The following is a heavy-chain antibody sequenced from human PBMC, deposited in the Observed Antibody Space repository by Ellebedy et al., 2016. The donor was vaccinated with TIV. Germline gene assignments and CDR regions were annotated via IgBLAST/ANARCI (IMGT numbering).Heavy chain of an antibody. CDR3: ARGKGIRPYYYGMDV. V-gene: IGHV4-34*01. J-gene: IGHJ6*02. CDR2: INHSGST. Sequence: SETLSLTCAVYGESFSGYYWSWIRQPPGKGLEWIGEINHSGSTNYNPSLKSRVTITVDTSKHQFPLKLSSVNAADTAVYYCARGKGIRPYYYGMDVWGQGTTVTVSS. D-gene: IGHD3-10*01. CDR1: GESFSGYY.